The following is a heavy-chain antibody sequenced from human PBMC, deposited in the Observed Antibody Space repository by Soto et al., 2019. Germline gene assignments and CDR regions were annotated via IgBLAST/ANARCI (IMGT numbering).Heavy chain of an antibody. Sequence: GASVKVSCKASGYTFTSYGISWVRQAPGQGLEWMGWISAYNGNTNYAQKLQGRVTMTTDTSTSTAYMELRSLRSVDTAVYYCARYTAPGYDFWGVYYHIFDYGGRGPLFPAPQ. CDR3: ARYTAPGYDFWGVYYHIFDY. D-gene: IGHD3-3*01. CDR1: GYTFTSYG. CDR2: ISAYNGNT. J-gene: IGHJ4*02. V-gene: IGHV1-18*01.